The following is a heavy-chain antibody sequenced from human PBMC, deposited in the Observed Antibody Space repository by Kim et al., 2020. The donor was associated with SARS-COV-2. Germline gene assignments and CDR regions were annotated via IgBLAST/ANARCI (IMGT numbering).Heavy chain of an antibody. Sequence: GGSLRLSCEVLGFSVRNNYMTWVRQAPGKGLEWVSPITTGGYTYSADSVKGRFTVSRDSSQNTLYLQMDRLRGEDTAVYYCAREEGAYAMDLDHGALVTVS. CDR3: AREEGAYAMD. D-gene: IGHD5-12*01. J-gene: IGHJ4*01. V-gene: IGHV3-53*01. CDR1: GFSVRNNY. CDR2: ITTGGYT.